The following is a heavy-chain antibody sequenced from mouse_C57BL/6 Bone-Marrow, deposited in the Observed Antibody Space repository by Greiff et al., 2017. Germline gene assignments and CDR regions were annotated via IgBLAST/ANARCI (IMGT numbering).Heavy chain of an antibody. V-gene: IGHV14-1*01. CDR1: GFNIKDYY. J-gene: IGHJ3*01. CDR3: AISGGGGWCDY. Sequence: EVQLQQSGAELVRPGASVKLSCTASGFNIKDYYMHWVKQRPEQGLEWIGDIDPGNGSTKYTPKFQGKATVTADTSSNTAYMQLSSLTTEDSDVDYCAISGGGGWCDYWGQGTMVTVSA. CDR2: IDPGNGST. D-gene: IGHD3-1*01.